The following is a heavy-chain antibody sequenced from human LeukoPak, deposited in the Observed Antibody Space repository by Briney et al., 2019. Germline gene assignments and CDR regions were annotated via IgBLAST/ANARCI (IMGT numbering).Heavy chain of an antibody. CDR3: ARDRAIYGSGSYYPFDY. D-gene: IGHD3-10*01. Sequence: SGTLPLTCAVSGGSISNSNWWSWVRQPPGKGLVWIGQIYHSGSTNYSPSLKSRVTISIDKSKNQFSLKLSSVTAADTAVYYCARDRAIYGSGSYYPFDYWGQGTLVTVSS. J-gene: IGHJ4*02. CDR2: IYHSGST. CDR1: GGSISNSNW. V-gene: IGHV4-4*02.